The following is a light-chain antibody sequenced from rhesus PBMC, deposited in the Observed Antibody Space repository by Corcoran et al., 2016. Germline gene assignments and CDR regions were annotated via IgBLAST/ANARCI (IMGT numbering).Light chain of an antibody. CDR1: QGISSW. CDR3: QQYSSRPT. CDR2: KAS. J-gene: IGKJ4*01. Sequence: DIQMTQSPLSLSASVGDTVTITCRAGQGISSWLAWYQQKPGKAQKILIYKASRFERGVPSRFSGSGSGTDFTLTIRSLQSEDFATYYCQQYSSRPTFGGGTKVELK. V-gene: IGKV1-22*01.